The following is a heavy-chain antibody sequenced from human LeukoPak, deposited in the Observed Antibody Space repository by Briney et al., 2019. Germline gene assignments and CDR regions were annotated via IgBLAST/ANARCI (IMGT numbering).Heavy chain of an antibody. J-gene: IGHJ6*04. D-gene: IGHD2-2*01. V-gene: IGHV4-39*01. Sequence: SETLSLTCTVSGGSIGSNSYYWGWIRQPPGKGLEWIGSIYYSGSTYYNPSLKSRVTISVDTSKNQFSLKLSSVTAADTAVYYCARHGQIVVVPAALDVWGKGTTVTVSS. CDR1: GGSIGSNSYY. CDR3: ARHGQIVVVPAALDV. CDR2: IYYSGST.